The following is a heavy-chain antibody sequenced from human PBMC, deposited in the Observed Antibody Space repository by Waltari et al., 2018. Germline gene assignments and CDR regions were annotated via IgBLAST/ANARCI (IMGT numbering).Heavy chain of an antibody. D-gene: IGHD6-13*01. Sequence: QVQLQESGPGLLKPSETLSLTCAVSGYSISSGYYWGWIRQLKGTGLEWIGSFYHSGSTYYNPSLKGRVTISVDTSKNHFSLKLSSVTAADTAVYYCARESGYSSSWAPGWFDPWGQGTLVTVSS. CDR1: GYSISSGYY. CDR3: ARESGYSSSWAPGWFDP. V-gene: IGHV4-38-2*01. CDR2: FYHSGST. J-gene: IGHJ5*02.